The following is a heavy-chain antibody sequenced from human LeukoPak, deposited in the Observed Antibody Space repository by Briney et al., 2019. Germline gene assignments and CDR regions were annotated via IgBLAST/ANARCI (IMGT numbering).Heavy chain of an antibody. Sequence: PSQTLSLACTVSGGSISSGGYYWSWIRQPPGKGLEWIGYIYHSGSTYYNPSLKSRVTISVDKSKNQFSLKLSSVTAADTAVYYCARDGEETYYYDSSGYASDYWGQGTLVTVSS. CDR1: GGSISSGGYY. J-gene: IGHJ4*02. D-gene: IGHD3-22*01. V-gene: IGHV4-30-2*01. CDR2: IYHSGST. CDR3: ARDGEETYYYDSSGYASDY.